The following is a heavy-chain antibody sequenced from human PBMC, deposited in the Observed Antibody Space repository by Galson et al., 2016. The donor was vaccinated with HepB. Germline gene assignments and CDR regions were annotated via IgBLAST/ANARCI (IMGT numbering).Heavy chain of an antibody. CDR1: GGSFRSYV. CDR3: ARSHYSSGWYSGWFDS. Sequence: ETLSLTCTVNGGSFRSYVRSWIRQAPGKGLEWIGETNDGGSVNYNPSLKNRVIITIVKSRNHLSLKLSSVTAADTAIYYCARSHYSSGWYSGWFDSWGQGTLVTVSS. D-gene: IGHD6-19*01. CDR2: TNDGGSV. J-gene: IGHJ5*01. V-gene: IGHV4-34*01.